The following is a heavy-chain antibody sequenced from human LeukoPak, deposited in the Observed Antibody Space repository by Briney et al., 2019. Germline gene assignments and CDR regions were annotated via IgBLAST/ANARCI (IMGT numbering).Heavy chain of an antibody. Sequence: PGGSLRLSCAASGFTFSSYEMNWVRQAPGKGLGWVSYISSSGSTIYYADSVKGRFTISRDNAKNSLYLQMNSLRAEDTAVYYCVRVKTTVNTLDYWGQGTLVTVSS. D-gene: IGHD4-17*01. CDR1: GFTFSSYE. J-gene: IGHJ4*02. CDR3: VRVKTTVNTLDY. V-gene: IGHV3-48*03. CDR2: ISSSGSTI.